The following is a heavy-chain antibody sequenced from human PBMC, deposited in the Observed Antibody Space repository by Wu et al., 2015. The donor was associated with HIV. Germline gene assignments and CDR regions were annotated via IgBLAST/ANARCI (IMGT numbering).Heavy chain of an antibody. V-gene: IGHV1-18*01. CDR3: ARGVVRSREFDT. J-gene: IGHJ4*02. CDR2: ISAGNGDT. D-gene: IGHD1-1*01. Sequence: QLEQPGVEVQKPGAALKVSCKASGYAFSRHGISWVRQAPGQGLEWVGWISAGNGDTTYAQKFQGRVTITADESTGTAYMDLSSLRSDDTAVYYCARGVVRSREFDTWGQGTLVTVSS. CDR1: GYAFSRHG.